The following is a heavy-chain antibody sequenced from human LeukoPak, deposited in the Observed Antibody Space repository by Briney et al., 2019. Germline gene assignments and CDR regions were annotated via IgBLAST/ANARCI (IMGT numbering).Heavy chain of an antibody. CDR2: IYHSGST. J-gene: IGHJ4*02. D-gene: IGHD6-19*01. Sequence: SETLSLTCTVSGGSISSGGYYWSWVRQPPGKGLEWIGYIYHSGSTYYNPSLKSRVTISVDTSKNQFSLKLSSVTAADTAVYYCARDQVAGMHWGQGTLVTVSS. CDR1: GGSISSGGYY. CDR3: ARDQVAGMH. V-gene: IGHV4-30-2*01.